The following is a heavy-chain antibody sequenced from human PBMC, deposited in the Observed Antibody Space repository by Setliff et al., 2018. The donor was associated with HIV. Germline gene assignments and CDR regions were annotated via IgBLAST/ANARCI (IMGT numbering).Heavy chain of an antibody. J-gene: IGHJ4*02. Sequence: ASVKVSCKPSGFTFTGYYLHWVRQAPGQGLEWMRWINPNNGDTNYAQRFQGRVTMNRDTSSTTVYMVLNRLTTGDTAVYYCSSPYENNSGPDYWGEGTPVTVSS. V-gene: IGHV1-2*02. CDR2: INPNNGDT. D-gene: IGHD7-27*01. CDR3: SSPYENNSGPDY. CDR1: GFTFTGYY.